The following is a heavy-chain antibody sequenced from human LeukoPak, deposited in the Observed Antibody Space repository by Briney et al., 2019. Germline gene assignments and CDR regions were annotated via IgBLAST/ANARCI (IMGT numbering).Heavy chain of an antibody. CDR3: AKDPHPDSSSWFDY. CDR2: IRYDGSNK. V-gene: IGHV3-30*02. CDR1: GFTFSSYG. Sequence: PGGSLRLSCAASGFTFSSYGMHWVRQAPGKGLEWVAFIRYDGSNKYYADSVRGRFTISRDNSKNTLYLQMNSLRAEDTAVYYCAKDPHPDSSSWFDYWGQGTLVTVSS. J-gene: IGHJ4*02. D-gene: IGHD6-13*01.